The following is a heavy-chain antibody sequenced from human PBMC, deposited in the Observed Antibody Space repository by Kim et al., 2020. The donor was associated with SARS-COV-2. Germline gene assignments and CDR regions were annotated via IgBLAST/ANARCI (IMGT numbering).Heavy chain of an antibody. CDR3: ARHAPYYYDTSGFYRYGMDV. J-gene: IGHJ6*02. D-gene: IGHD3-22*01. CDR1: GYTFGSYG. CDR2: LSVYNDKT. Sequence: ASVKVSCKASGYTFGSYGVSWVRQAPGQGLEWMGWLSVYNDKTKYAQKFQGRVTMTSDTSTSTAYMELRSLRSDDTAVYFCARHAPYYYDTSGFYRYGMDVWGQGTTVTVSS. V-gene: IGHV1-18*04.